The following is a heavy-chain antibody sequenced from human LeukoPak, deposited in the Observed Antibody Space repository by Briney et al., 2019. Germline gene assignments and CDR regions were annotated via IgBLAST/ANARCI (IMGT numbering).Heavy chain of an antibody. J-gene: IGHJ5*02. D-gene: IGHD5-18*01. Sequence: GGSLRLSCAASGFTFSSYSMNWVRQAPGKGLEWVSSISSSSSYIYYADSVKGRFTISRDNAKNSLYLQMNSLRAEDTAVYYCARGSSDTAMVSWFDPWGQGTLVTVSS. CDR3: ARGSSDTAMVSWFDP. V-gene: IGHV3-21*01. CDR1: GFTFSSYS. CDR2: ISSSSSYI.